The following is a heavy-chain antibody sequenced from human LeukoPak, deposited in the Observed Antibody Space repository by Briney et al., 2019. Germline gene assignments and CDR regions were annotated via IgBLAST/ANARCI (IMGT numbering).Heavy chain of an antibody. V-gene: IGHV1-46*01. CDR2: INPSGGST. CDR3: ARGLSIVVVSYDAFDI. D-gene: IGHD3-22*01. J-gene: IGHJ3*02. CDR1: GYTFTSYY. Sequence: ASVKVSCKAPGYTFTSYYMHWVRQAPGQGLEWMGIINPSGGSTSYAQKFQGRVTMTRDMSTSTVYMELSSLRSEDTAVYYCARGLSIVVVSYDAFDIWGQGTMVTVSS.